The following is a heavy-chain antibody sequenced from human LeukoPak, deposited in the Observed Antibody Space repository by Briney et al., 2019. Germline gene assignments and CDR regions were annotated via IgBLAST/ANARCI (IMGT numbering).Heavy chain of an antibody. J-gene: IGHJ3*02. CDR2: ISGSGGST. Sequence: PGGSLRLSCAASGFTFSSYAMSWVRQAPGKGLEWVSAISGSGGSTYYADSVKGRFTIPRDNSENTLYLQMNSLRAEDTAVYYCAKVPRWLVLPDALDIGRQGTMVTLPS. CDR3: AKVPRWLVLPDALDI. CDR1: GFTFSSYA. D-gene: IGHD6-19*01. V-gene: IGHV3-23*01.